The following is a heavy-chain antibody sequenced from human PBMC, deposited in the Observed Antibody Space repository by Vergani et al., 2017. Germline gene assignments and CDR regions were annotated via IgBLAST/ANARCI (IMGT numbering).Heavy chain of an antibody. V-gene: IGHV3-23*01. J-gene: IGHJ4*02. CDR1: GFIFSSYA. Sequence: EVQLLESGGGLVQSGVSLRLFCAASGFIFSSYAMRWVRQAPGKGLEWVSAISGSGGSTYYADSVKGRFTISRDNSKNTLYLQMNSLSAEDTAVYYCAKDHTRQDYYDSSGYYDYWGQGTLVTVSS. CDR2: ISGSGGST. D-gene: IGHD3-22*01. CDR3: AKDHTRQDYYDSSGYYDY.